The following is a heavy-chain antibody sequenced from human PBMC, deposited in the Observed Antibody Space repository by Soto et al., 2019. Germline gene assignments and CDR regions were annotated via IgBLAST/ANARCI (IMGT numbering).Heavy chain of an antibody. D-gene: IGHD3-9*01. CDR3: AKGSLLRYFDWLLFDYFDY. CDR1: GFTFSSYG. V-gene: IGHV3-30*18. CDR2: ISYDGSNK. Sequence: QVQLVESGGGVVQPGRSLRLSCAASGFTFSSYGMHWVRQAPGKGLEWVAVISYDGSNKYYADSVKGRFTISRDNSNNTLYLQMNSLRAEDTAVYYCAKGSLLRYFDWLLFDYFDYWGQGTLVTVSS. J-gene: IGHJ4*02.